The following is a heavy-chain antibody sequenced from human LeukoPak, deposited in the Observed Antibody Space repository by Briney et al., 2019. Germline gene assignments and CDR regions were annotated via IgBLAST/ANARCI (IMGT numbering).Heavy chain of an antibody. D-gene: IGHD3-10*01. Sequence: KPSETLSLTCAVYGGSFSGYYWSWIRQPPGKGLEWIGEINHSGSTNYNPSLKSRFTISVDTSKNQFSLKLSSVTAADTAVYYCARGPRGSGYYYYYYMDVWGKGTTVTVSS. CDR2: INHSGST. V-gene: IGHV4-34*01. J-gene: IGHJ6*03. CDR3: ARGPRGSGYYYYYYMDV. CDR1: GGSFSGYY.